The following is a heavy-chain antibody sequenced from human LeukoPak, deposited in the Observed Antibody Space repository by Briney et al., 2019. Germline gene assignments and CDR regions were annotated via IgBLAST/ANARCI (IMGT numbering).Heavy chain of an antibody. J-gene: IGHJ4*02. V-gene: IGHV3-7*03. CDR2: IKQEGSEK. D-gene: IGHD6-19*01. CDR3: AREGGNGWSLDY. Sequence: GGSLRLSCAASGFTFRSHWMSWVRQAPGKGREGGANIKQEGSEKYYVDSGKGRFTVSRDNAKNSLYLQINSLRAEDTAVYYCAREGGNGWSLDYWGQGTLVTVSS. CDR1: GFTFRSHW.